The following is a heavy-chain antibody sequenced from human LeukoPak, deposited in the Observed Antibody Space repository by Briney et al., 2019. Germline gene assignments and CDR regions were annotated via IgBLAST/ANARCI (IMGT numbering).Heavy chain of an antibody. V-gene: IGHV1-18*01. CDR2: ISAYNGNT. CDR1: GYTFTSYG. Sequence: ASVKVSCKASGYTFTSYGISWVRQASGQGLEWMGWISAYNGNTNYAQKLQGRVTMTTDTSTSTAYMELRSLRSDDTAVYYCARDRKAVAGAEYFQHWGQGTLVTVSS. J-gene: IGHJ1*01. D-gene: IGHD6-19*01. CDR3: ARDRKAVAGAEYFQH.